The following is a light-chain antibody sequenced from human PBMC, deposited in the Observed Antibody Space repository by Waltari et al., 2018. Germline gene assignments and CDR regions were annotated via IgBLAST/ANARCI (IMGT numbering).Light chain of an antibody. V-gene: IGKV3-20*01. CDR3: QQYGSSPWT. Sequence: EIVLTQSPGTLSLSPGERATLSCRASQGVSSSDLAWYQQKPGQAPRVLIHGASNRATGIPDRFSGSGSGTDFTLTISRLEPEDFAVYYCQQYGSSPWTFGQGTKVEIK. CDR1: QGVSSSD. J-gene: IGKJ1*01. CDR2: GAS.